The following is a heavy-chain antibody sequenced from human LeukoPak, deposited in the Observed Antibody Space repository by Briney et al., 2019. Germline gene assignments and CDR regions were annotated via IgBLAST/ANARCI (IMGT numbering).Heavy chain of an antibody. Sequence: GGSLRLSCAASGFTFSSYEMNWVRQAPGKGLEWVSYISSSGSTIYYADSVKGRFTISRDNAKNSLYLQMNSLRAEDTAVYYCARAGTYYYDSSGYYPLDVWGKGTTVTVSS. CDR3: ARAGTYYYDSSGYYPLDV. J-gene: IGHJ6*04. CDR1: GFTFSSYE. V-gene: IGHV3-48*03. CDR2: ISSSGSTI. D-gene: IGHD3-22*01.